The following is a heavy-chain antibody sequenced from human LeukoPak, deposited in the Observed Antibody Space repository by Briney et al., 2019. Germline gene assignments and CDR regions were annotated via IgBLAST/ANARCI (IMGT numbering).Heavy chain of an antibody. V-gene: IGHV4-59*01. CDR3: ARGGGAPAAWNAFDI. CDR1: GGSISSYY. J-gene: IGHJ3*02. Sequence: SETLSFTCTGSGGSISSYYWRWIRQPPGKGLEWIVYIYCSGSTNYNPSLKSRVTISVATSKNKFSLKLSSVTAADTAVYYCARGGGAPAAWNAFDIWGQGTTVTVSS. D-gene: IGHD4/OR15-4a*01. CDR2: IYCSGST.